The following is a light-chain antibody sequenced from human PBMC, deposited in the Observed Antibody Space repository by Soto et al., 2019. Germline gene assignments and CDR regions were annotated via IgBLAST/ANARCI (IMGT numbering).Light chain of an antibody. CDR1: ESIARH. CDR2: AAS. Sequence: DILMTQSPSSLSASVGDRVTITCRASESIARHLNWYQQKPGIAPKLLIYAASSLQNGVPSRFRGGGSGTDFTLTISNLQPEDFATYYCQQSYSILSITFGQGTRLEIK. J-gene: IGKJ5*01. V-gene: IGKV1-39*01. CDR3: QQSYSILSIT.